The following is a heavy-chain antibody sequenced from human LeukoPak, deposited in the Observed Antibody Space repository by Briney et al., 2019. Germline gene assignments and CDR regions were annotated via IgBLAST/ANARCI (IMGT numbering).Heavy chain of an antibody. D-gene: IGHD2-15*01. Sequence: GRSLRLSCAASGFTFSSYGMAWVRQAPGKGLEWVAFIWYDGSNKYYADSVKGRFTISRDNSKNTLYLQMNSLRAEDTAVYYCARDNCSGGSCYDYWGQGTLVTVSS. J-gene: IGHJ4*02. CDR3: ARDNCSGGSCYDY. V-gene: IGHV3-33*01. CDR1: GFTFSSYG. CDR2: IWYDGSNK.